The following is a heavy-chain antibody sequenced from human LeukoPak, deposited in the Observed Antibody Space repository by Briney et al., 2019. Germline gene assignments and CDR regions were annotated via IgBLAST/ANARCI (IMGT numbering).Heavy chain of an antibody. CDR1: GFTFSSYW. Sequence: GGSLRLSCAASGFTFSSYWMHWVRQAPGKGLVWVSRISSDGSITSYADSVKDRFTFSRDNAKNTLSLQMNSLRAEDTAVYFCARDRGDAFDIWGQGTMVTVSS. CDR2: ISSDGSIT. J-gene: IGHJ3*02. CDR3: ARDRGDAFDI. V-gene: IGHV3-74*01.